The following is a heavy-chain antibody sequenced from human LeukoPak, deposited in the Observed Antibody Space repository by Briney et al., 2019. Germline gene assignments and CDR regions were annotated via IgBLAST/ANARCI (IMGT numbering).Heavy chain of an antibody. CDR3: AKLHDYGDYYFDY. CDR1: GFTFSSYA. CDR2: ISGSGGST. Sequence: GGSLGLSCAASGFTFSSYAMSWVRQAPGKGLEWVSAISGSGGSTYYADSVKGRFTISRDNSKNTLYLQMNSLRAEDTAVYYCAKLHDYGDYYFDYWGQGTLVTVSS. D-gene: IGHD4-17*01. J-gene: IGHJ4*02. V-gene: IGHV3-23*01.